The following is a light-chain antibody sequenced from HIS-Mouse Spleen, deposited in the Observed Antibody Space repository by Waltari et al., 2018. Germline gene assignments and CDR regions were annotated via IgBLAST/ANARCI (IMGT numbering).Light chain of an antibody. V-gene: IGLV1-47*01. Sequence: QSVLTQPPSASGTPGQRVTISCSGSSSNIRSHYVYWYQQLPGTAPKLLIYRNNQRPSGGPDRVSGSKSGTSASLAISGLRSEDEADYYCAAWDDSLSGPWVFGGGTKLTVL. CDR3: AAWDDSLSGPWV. CDR1: SSNIRSHY. CDR2: RNN. J-gene: IGLJ3*02.